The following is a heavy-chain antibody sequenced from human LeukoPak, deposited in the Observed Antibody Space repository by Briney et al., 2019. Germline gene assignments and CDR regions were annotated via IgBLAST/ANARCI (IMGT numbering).Heavy chain of an antibody. CDR2: IYYSGST. J-gene: IGHJ4*02. V-gene: IGHV4-59*01. CDR3: ASRTRAAAGGYFDY. D-gene: IGHD6-13*01. CDR1: GGSISSYY. Sequence: PSETLSLTCTVSGGSISSYYWSWIRQPPGKGLEWIGYIYYSGSTNYNPSLKSRVTISVDTSKNQFSLKLSSVTAADTAVYYCASRTRAAAGGYFDYWGQGTLVTVSS.